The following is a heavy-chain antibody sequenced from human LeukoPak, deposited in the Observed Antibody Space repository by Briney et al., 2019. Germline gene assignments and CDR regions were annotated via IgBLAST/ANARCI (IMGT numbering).Heavy chain of an antibody. CDR3: ARKQWLVNNWFDP. CDR1: GGSISSSNW. CDR2: IYHSGST. J-gene: IGHJ5*02. Sequence: SETLSLTCAVSGGSISSSNWWSWVRQPPGKGLEWIGEIYHSGSTNYNPSLKSRVTISVDKSKNQFSLKLTSVTAADTAVYYCARKQWLVNNWFDPWGQGTLVTVSS. D-gene: IGHD6-19*01. V-gene: IGHV4-4*02.